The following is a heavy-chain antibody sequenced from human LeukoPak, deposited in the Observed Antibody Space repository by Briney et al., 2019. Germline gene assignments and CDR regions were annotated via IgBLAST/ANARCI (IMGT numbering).Heavy chain of an antibody. CDR3: ARESGKFDY. J-gene: IGHJ4*02. V-gene: IGHV3-43*02. Sequence: GGSLRLSCVASGLPIADFAMHWVRQAPGKGLEWVSLISGDGVSTFYANSVKGRFSISRDNSKSSLSLEMNSLRTEDTAMYYCARESGKFDYWGQGTLVAVSS. CDR2: ISGDGVST. CDR1: GLPIADFA.